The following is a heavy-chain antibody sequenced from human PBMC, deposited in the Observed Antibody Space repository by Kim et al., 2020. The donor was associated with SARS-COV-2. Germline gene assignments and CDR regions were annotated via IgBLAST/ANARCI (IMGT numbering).Heavy chain of an antibody. CDR1: GYTFTGYY. Sequence: ASVKVSCKASGYTFTGYYMHWVRQAPGQGLEWMGWINPNSGGTNYAQKFQGRVTMTRDTSISTAYMVLSRLRSDDTAVYYCASKYDYGDYMSTYYYYGMDVWGQGTTVTVSS. CDR3: ASKYDYGDYMSTYYYYGMDV. V-gene: IGHV1-2*02. J-gene: IGHJ6*02. D-gene: IGHD4-17*01. CDR2: INPNSGGT.